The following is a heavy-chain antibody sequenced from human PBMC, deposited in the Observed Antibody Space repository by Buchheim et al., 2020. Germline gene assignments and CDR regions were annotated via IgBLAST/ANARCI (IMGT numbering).Heavy chain of an antibody. J-gene: IGHJ5*02. D-gene: IGHD1-20*01. V-gene: IGHV4-30-4*01. CDR3: ARDRLLTAGPQGWFDP. CDR1: GGSISSGDYY. CDR2: IYYSGSP. Sequence: QVQLQESGPGLVKPSQTLSLTCTVSGGSISSGDYYWSWIRQPPGKGLEWIGYIYYSGSPYYNPSLKSRFTISVDPSKNQFSLKLSSVTAADTAVYYCARDRLLTAGPQGWFDPWGQGTL.